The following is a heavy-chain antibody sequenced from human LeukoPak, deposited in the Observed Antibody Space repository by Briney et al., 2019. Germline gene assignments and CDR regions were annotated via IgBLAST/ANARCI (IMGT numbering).Heavy chain of an antibody. V-gene: IGHV1-18*01. D-gene: IGHD3-3*01. CDR1: GYTFTSYG. CDR3: ARTIYHFWSGYYGDYYYGMDV. J-gene: IGHJ6*02. Sequence: GASVKVSCKASGYTFTSYGISWVRQAPGQGLEWMGWISAYNGNTNYAQKLQGRVTMTTDTSTSTAYMELRSLRSGDTAVYYCARTIYHFWSGYYGDYYYGMDVWGQGTTVTVSS. CDR2: ISAYNGNT.